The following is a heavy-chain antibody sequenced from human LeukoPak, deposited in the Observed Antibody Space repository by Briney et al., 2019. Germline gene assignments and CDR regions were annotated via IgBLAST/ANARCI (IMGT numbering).Heavy chain of an antibody. D-gene: IGHD6-13*01. Sequence: ASVKVSCKASGYTFTSYDINWVRQATGQGLEWMGWMNPNSGNTGYAQKFQGRVTITRNTSISTAYMELSSLRSEDTAVYYCARDGVLSYYYYMDVWGKGTTVTVSS. CDR2: MNPNSGNT. V-gene: IGHV1-8*03. CDR1: GYTFTSYD. CDR3: ARDGVLSYYYYMDV. J-gene: IGHJ6*03.